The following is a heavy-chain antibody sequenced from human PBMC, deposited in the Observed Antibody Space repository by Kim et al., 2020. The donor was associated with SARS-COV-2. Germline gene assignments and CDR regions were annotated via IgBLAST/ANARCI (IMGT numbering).Heavy chain of an antibody. CDR2: GST. V-gene: IGHV4-34*13. Sequence: GSTNYNPALESRITMSVDTSKNQISLKVTSVTAADTAVYYCARDAGGWFDPWGQGTLVTVSS. CDR3: ARDAGGWFDP. J-gene: IGHJ5*02.